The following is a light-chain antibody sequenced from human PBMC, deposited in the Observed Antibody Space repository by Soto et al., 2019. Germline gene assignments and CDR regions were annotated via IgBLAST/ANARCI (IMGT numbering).Light chain of an antibody. CDR1: QSVTGSS. V-gene: IGKV3-20*01. CDR2: GAS. Sequence: DIVFTHSPCTLSLSPGERVTLSCRASQSVTGSSIAWFKQKPGQAPRLLMYGASNRATGIPHRFSGSGSGTDFTLTISSLEPEDFAVYFCHQYGTSPETFGQGTKVDI. J-gene: IGKJ1*01. CDR3: HQYGTSPET.